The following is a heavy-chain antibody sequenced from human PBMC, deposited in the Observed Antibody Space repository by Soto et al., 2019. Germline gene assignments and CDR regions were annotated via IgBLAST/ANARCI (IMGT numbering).Heavy chain of an antibody. CDR3: AIQWVYGDYGYFDY. Sequence: SETLSLTCTVSGGSISSSSYYWGWIRQPPGKGLEWIGSIYYSGSTNYNPSLKSRVTISVDTSKNQFSLKLSSVTAADTAVYYCAIQWVYGDYGYFDYWGQGTLVPVSS. V-gene: IGHV4-39*07. CDR2: IYYSGST. J-gene: IGHJ4*02. CDR1: GGSISSSSYY. D-gene: IGHD4-17*01.